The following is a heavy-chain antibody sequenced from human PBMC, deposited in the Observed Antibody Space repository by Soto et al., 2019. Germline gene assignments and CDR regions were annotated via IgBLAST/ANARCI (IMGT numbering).Heavy chain of an antibody. CDR2: INHSGST. CDR1: GGSFSGYY. D-gene: IGHD6-19*01. Sequence: QVQLQQWGAGLLKPSETLSLTCAVYGGSFSGYYWSWIRQPPGKGLEWIGEINHSGSTNYNPSLKSRFTRSVDTSKNQFSLKLSSVNAADTAVYYCARFRPSGWYGIKDAFDIWGQGPMVTVSS. J-gene: IGHJ3*02. CDR3: ARFRPSGWYGIKDAFDI. V-gene: IGHV4-34*01.